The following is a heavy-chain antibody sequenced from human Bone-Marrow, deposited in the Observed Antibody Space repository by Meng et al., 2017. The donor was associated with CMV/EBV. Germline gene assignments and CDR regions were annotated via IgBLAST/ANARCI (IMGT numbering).Heavy chain of an antibody. V-gene: IGHV1-8*01. J-gene: IGHJ6*02. CDR1: GYTFTSYD. CDR2: MNPNSGNT. D-gene: IGHD3-16*02. CDR3: ARTRMITFGGVIFTPMDV. Sequence: ASVQVSCKASGYTFTSYDINWVRQATGQGLEWMGWMNPNSGNTGYAQKFQGRVTMTRDTSISTAYVELSRLRSDDTAVYYCARTRMITFGGVIFTPMDVWGQGTTVTVSS.